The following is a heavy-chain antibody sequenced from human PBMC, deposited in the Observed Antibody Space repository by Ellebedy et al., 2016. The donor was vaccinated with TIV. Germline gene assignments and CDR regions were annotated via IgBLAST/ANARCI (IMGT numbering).Heavy chain of an antibody. CDR3: ATDGSYGDYLSPTHAFEN. Sequence: GESLKISCAASRFSFSSYWMSWVRQAPGTGLEWVANINQDGREKHYVDSVKGRFTISRDNAKNSLYLQMNSLRVEDTAVYYCATDGSYGDYLSPTHAFENWGQGTMVIVSS. CDR2: INQDGREK. CDR1: RFSFSSYW. D-gene: IGHD4-17*01. J-gene: IGHJ3*02. V-gene: IGHV3-7*01.